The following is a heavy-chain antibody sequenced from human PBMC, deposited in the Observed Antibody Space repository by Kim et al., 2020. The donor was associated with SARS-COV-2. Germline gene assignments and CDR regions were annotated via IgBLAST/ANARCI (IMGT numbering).Heavy chain of an antibody. Sequence: GESLKISCKGSGYSFTSYWISWVRQMPGKGLEWMGRIDPSDSYTNYSPSFQGHVTISADKSISTAYLQWSSLKASDTAMYYYARHQGEGRETGTLDYWGQGTLVTVSS. CDR2: IDPSDSYT. D-gene: IGHD1-1*01. V-gene: IGHV5-10-1*01. CDR3: ARHQGEGRETGTLDY. CDR1: GYSFTSYW. J-gene: IGHJ4*02.